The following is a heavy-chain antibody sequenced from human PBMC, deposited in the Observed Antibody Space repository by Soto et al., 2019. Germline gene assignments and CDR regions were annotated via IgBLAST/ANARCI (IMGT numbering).Heavy chain of an antibody. CDR3: ARDEPPCFSGGSCLYGMDV. D-gene: IGHD2-15*01. CDR1: GFTFSSYS. CDR2: ISSSSSTI. J-gene: IGHJ6*02. Sequence: GGSLRLSCAASGFTFSSYSMNWVRQAPGKGLEWVSYISSSSSTIYYADSVKGRFTISRDNAKNSLYLQMNSLRDEDTAVYYCARDEPPCFSGGSCLYGMDVWGQGTTVTVSS. V-gene: IGHV3-48*02.